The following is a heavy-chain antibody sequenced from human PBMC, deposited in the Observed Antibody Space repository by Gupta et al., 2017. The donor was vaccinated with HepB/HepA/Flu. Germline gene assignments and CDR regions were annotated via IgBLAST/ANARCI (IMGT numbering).Heavy chain of an antibody. CDR2: ITPTGDFT. CDR1: GFPLSSHF. J-gene: IGHJ4*02. D-gene: IGHD2-15*01. V-gene: IGHV1-46*01. Sequence: QLHLVQSGAKVKKPGASVKVSCKASGFPLSSHFMHWVRQAPGQGLEWMGLITPTGDFTIYAQKFQGRVAVTRDTSTSTVYMELNSLRSEDTAIYYCARERAQAAKDFDYWGQGTLVTVSS. CDR3: ARERAQAAKDFDY.